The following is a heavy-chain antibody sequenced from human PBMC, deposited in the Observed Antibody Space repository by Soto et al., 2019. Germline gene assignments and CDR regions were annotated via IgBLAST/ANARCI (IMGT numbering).Heavy chain of an antibody. J-gene: IGHJ1*01. CDR2: IYYSGTT. CDR1: GGSIKTGGYY. V-gene: IGHV4-39*02. Sequence: QLQLQESGPGLVKPSETLSLTCAVSGGSIKTGGYYWGWIRQPPGKGLEWIATIYYSGTTYYNPSLKSRLTISVDTSNNLFSLEMRSVIAADTAFYYCARLAYRDYSTWGQGTLVTVSS. CDR3: ARLAYRDYST. D-gene: IGHD4-4*01.